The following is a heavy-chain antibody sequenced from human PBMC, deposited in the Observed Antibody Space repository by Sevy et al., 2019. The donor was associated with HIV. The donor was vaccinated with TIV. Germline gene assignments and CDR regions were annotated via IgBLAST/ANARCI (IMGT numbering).Heavy chain of an antibody. D-gene: IGHD4-17*01. J-gene: IGHJ4*02. CDR2: ISGAGAYT. V-gene: IGHV3-11*06. CDR3: ARSRSNYGDYYFDY. Sequence: GGSLRLSCAASGFTFSAYYMTWIRQAPGKGLEWVSYISGAGAYTNYVESVKGRFTISRDKSKNSLYLQMNSLRAEDTAVYFCARSRSNYGDYYFDYWGQGILVTVSS. CDR1: GFTFSAYY.